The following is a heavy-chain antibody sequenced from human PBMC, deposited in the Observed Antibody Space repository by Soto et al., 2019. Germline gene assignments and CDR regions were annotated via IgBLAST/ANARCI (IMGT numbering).Heavy chain of an antibody. J-gene: IGHJ4*02. CDR3: ARRITMVRGVIPFFHY. D-gene: IGHD3-10*01. V-gene: IGHV3-21*01. Sequence: EVQLVESGGGLVKPGGSLRLSCAASGFTFSSYSMNWVRQTPGKGLEWVSSISSSSSYIYYADSVKGRFTISRDNAKNSLDLQMNSLRAEATAVYYCARRITMVRGVIPFFHYWGQGTLVTVSS. CDR2: ISSSSSYI. CDR1: GFTFSSYS.